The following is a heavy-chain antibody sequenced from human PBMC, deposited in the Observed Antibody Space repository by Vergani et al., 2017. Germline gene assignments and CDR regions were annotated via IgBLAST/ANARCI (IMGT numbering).Heavy chain of an antibody. CDR2: IYTSGST. V-gene: IGHV4-61*02. CDR3: ARDGSGWYGDNWFDP. CDR1: GGSISSGSYY. J-gene: IGHJ5*02. Sequence: QVQLQESGPGLVKPSQTLSLTCTVSGGSISSGSYYWSWIQQPAGKGLEWIGRIYTSGSTNYNPSLKSRVTISVDTSKNQFSLKLSSVTAADTAVYYCARDGSGWYGDNWFDPWGQGTLVTVSS. D-gene: IGHD6-19*01.